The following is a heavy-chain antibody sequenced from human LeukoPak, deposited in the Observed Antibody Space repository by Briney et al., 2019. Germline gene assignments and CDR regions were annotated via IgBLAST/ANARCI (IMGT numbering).Heavy chain of an antibody. CDR1: GFTFSTYD. CDR3: AREIRETVVTRHYYYGIDV. D-gene: IGHD2-15*01. CDR2: IGTGDDT. Sequence: GGSLRLSCAASGFTFSTYDMHWVRQVTGKGLEWISAIGTGDDTYYLGSVKGRFTISRENAKNVLYLQMSSLRAEDTAVYYCAREIRETVVTRHYYYGIDVWGQGTTVTVSS. V-gene: IGHV3-13*01. J-gene: IGHJ6*02.